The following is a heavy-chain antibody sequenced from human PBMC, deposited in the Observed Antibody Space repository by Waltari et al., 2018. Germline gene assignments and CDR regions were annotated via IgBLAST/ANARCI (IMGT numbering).Heavy chain of an antibody. CDR2: IKQDGSAK. CDR1: GFTFSSYW. Sequence: EVQLVESGGGLVQPGGSLRLSCEASGFTFSSYWVSWVRQAPGKGVGVVDNIKQDGSAKNHVDSVKGRFTISRDNARNIVYLQMNSLRDEDTAVYYCVKDEWEAYFEFWGQGTLVTVSS. V-gene: IGHV3-7*01. CDR3: VKDEWEAYFEF. D-gene: IGHD1-26*01. J-gene: IGHJ4*02.